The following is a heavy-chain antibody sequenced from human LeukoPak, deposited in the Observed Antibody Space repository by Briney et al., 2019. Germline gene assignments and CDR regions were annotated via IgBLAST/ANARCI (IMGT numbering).Heavy chain of an antibody. J-gene: IGHJ4*02. V-gene: IGHV3-9*01. CDR2: ISWNSGSI. CDR3: AKDTGHAIVY. Sequence: PGGSLRLSCAASGFTFDDYAMHWVRQAPGKGLEWVSGISWNSGSIGYADSVKGRFTISRDNAKNSPYLQMNSLRAEDTALYYRAKDTGHAIVYWGEGSLVTVSS. D-gene: IGHD7-27*01. CDR1: GFTFDDYA.